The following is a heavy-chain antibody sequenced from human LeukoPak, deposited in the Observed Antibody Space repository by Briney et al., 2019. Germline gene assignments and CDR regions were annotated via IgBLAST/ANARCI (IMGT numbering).Heavy chain of an antibody. D-gene: IGHD5-12*01. J-gene: IGHJ4*02. CDR2: FDPEDGET. CDR1: ENTPTELS. CDR3: ATSPIVATIISFDY. V-gene: IGHV1-24*01. Sequence: ASVKVSCKVSENTPTELSIHWVHQAPGKGLGWRGGFDPEDGETIYAQKFQGRVTMTEDTSTDTAYMELSSLRSEDTAVYYCATSPIVATIISFDYWGQGTLVTVSS.